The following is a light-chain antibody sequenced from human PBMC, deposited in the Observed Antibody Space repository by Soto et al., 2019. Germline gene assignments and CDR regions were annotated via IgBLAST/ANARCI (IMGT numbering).Light chain of an antibody. V-gene: IGLV1-47*01. CDR2: RNN. CDR3: TVWDDSLRGGL. CDR1: SSNIESNF. Sequence: QLVLTQPPSASGTPGQRVTISCSGSSSNIESNFVYWYQQFPGTAPRLLIYRNNQRPSGVPDRFSGSKSGTSASLAISALRSEDEADYYCTVWDDSLRGGLFGGGTKLTVL. J-gene: IGLJ2*01.